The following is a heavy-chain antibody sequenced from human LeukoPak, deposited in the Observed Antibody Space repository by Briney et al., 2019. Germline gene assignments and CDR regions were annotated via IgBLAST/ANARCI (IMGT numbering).Heavy chain of an antibody. J-gene: IGHJ4*02. CDR1: GVSIIGSNYY. CDR3: ARRLGSSADGILKYYFDY. Sequence: SETLSLTCTVSGVSIIGSNYYWGWFRQPPGKGLEWIASVFYTGSTRHNPSLKSRVTISVDTSKNEFSLNLSSVTAEDTAVYYCARRLGSSADGILKYYFDYWGQGTLVTVSS. CDR2: VFYTGST. D-gene: IGHD6-13*01. V-gene: IGHV4-39*01.